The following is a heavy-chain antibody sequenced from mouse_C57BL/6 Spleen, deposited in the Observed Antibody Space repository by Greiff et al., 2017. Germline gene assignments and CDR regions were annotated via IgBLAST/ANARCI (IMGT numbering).Heavy chain of an antibody. J-gene: IGHJ3*01. Sequence: VMLVESGAELARPGASVKMSCKASGYTFTSYTMHWVKQRPGQGLEWIGYINPSSGYTKYNQKFKDKATLTADKSSSTAYMQLSSLTSEDSAVYYCARGVAPGDGFAYWGQGTLVTVSA. CDR3: ARGVAPGDGFAY. V-gene: IGHV1-4*01. CDR1: GYTFTSYT. CDR2: INPSSGYT. D-gene: IGHD1-1*02.